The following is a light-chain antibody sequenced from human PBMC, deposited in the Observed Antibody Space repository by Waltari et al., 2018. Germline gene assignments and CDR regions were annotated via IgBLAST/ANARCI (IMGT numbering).Light chain of an antibody. CDR1: QNVLYAFNNKNF. CDR2: WAS. CDR3: QQYHSTPYT. V-gene: IGKV4-1*01. J-gene: IGKJ2*01. Sequence: DIVMTQSLDSLAVSLGERATINCKSSQNVLYAFNNKNFLSWYQQKPGQPPRLLIYWASTREAGVPDRFSGSGSGADFSLTISSLQTDDAAVYYCQQYHSTPYTFGPGTKLEI.